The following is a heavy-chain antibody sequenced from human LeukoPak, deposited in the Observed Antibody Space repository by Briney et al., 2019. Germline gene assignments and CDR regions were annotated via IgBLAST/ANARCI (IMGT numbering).Heavy chain of an antibody. Sequence: ASVKVSCKASGYTLSDYYIHWVRQAPGQGLEWMGWINPNSGGTNYAQKFQGRVTMTRDTSISTAYMELSRLRSDDTAVYYCARSKYSGFYYFDYWGQGTLVTVSS. D-gene: IGHD5-12*01. CDR2: INPNSGGT. CDR3: ARSKYSGFYYFDY. J-gene: IGHJ4*02. V-gene: IGHV1-2*02. CDR1: GYTLSDYY.